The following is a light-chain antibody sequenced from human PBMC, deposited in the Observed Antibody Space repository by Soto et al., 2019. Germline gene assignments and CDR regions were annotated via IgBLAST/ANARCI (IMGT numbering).Light chain of an antibody. CDR2: GAS. CDR3: QQYDNLPRT. CDR1: QSIGKH. J-gene: IGKJ1*01. Sequence: DIQMTQSPSFLSASVGDRVTITCRASQSIGKHLNWYQQKPGKAPKFLIYGASTLQSGVPSRFTGSGSGTDFTFTISSLQPEDIATYYCQQYDNLPRTFGQGTKVEIK. V-gene: IGKV1-33*01.